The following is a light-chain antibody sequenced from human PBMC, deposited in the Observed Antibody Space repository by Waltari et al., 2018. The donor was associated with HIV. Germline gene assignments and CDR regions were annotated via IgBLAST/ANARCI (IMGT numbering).Light chain of an antibody. J-gene: IGKJ1*01. Sequence: DIVMTQSPDSLAVSLGERATINCKSSQSVLYRSMNKNFLAWYQQKPGQPPKLLIYWASTRESGVPDRFSGSGSGTDFTLTISSLQAEDVAVYYCQQYYSTPRTFGQGTKVEIK. V-gene: IGKV4-1*01. CDR2: WAS. CDR3: QQYYSTPRT. CDR1: QSVLYRSMNKNF.